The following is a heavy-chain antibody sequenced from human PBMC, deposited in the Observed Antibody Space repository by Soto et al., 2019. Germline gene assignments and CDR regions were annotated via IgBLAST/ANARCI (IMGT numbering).Heavy chain of an antibody. CDR2: IYPGDSDT. V-gene: IGHV5-51*01. CDR3: ARLGDFDWSYHIDAFDI. Sequence: PGESLKISCKGSGYSFTSYWIGWVRQMPGKGLEWMGIIYPGDSDTRYSPSFQGQVTISADKSISTAYLQWSSLKASDTAMYYCARLGDFDWSYHIDAFDIWGQGTMVTVSS. D-gene: IGHD3-9*01. J-gene: IGHJ3*02. CDR1: GYSFTSYW.